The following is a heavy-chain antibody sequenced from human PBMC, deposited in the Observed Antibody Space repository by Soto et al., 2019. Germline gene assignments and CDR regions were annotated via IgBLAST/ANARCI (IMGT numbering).Heavy chain of an antibody. CDR1: GFTFSSYA. D-gene: IGHD5-18*01. Sequence: SGFTFSSYAMRGFRSALGQGLEWVSGNSGGGGSTSYGDSAKGRVTISRANSQDTLYVQMNRRRAEDTAVYYCAKWSSEYSYGRYWYFDIWGRGNLVTVSS. J-gene: IGHJ2*01. CDR2: NSGGGGST. V-gene: IGHV3-23*01. CDR3: AKWSSEYSYGRYWYFDI.